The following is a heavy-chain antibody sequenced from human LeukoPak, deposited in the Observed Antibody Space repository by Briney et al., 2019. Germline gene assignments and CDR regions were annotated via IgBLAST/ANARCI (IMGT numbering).Heavy chain of an antibody. CDR1: GYTLTSYG. CDR3: ARAGIVPAAPVSFDI. J-gene: IGHJ3*02. V-gene: IGHV1-18*01. D-gene: IGHD2-2*01. Sequence: GASVKVSCKASGYTLTSYGISWVRQAPGQGLEWMGWISAYNGNTNSAQKLQGRVTMTTDTSTSTAYMALRSLRSDDTAVYYCARAGIVPAAPVSFDIWGKGTMVTVSS. CDR2: ISAYNGNT.